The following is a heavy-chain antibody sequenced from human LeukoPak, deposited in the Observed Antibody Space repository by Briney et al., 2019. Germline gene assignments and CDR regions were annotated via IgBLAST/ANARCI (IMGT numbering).Heavy chain of an antibody. J-gene: IGHJ4*02. V-gene: IGHV3-64*04. D-gene: IGHD3-10*01. CDR1: GFTFSSYA. CDR3: ARAGSHWHYVY. Sequence: PGGSLRLSCSASGFTFSSYAMHWVRQAPGKGLEYVSAISSNGGSTYYADSVKGRFTISRDNAKNSLSLQMNNLRVEDTAVYYCARAGSHWHYVYWGQGTVVTVSS. CDR2: ISSNGGST.